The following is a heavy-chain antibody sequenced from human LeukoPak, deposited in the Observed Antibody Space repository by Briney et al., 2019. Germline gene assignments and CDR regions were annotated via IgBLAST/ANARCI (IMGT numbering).Heavy chain of an antibody. Sequence: SGTLSLTCAVYGGSFSGYYWSWIRQPPGKGLEWIGEINHSGSTNYNPSLKSRVTISVDTSKNQFSLKLSSVTAADTAVYYCARRSGLSRSRYYYYYMDVWGKGTTVTVSS. V-gene: IGHV4-34*01. CDR1: GGSFSGYY. CDR2: INHSGST. J-gene: IGHJ6*03. D-gene: IGHD2/OR15-2a*01. CDR3: ARRSGLSRSRYYYYYMDV.